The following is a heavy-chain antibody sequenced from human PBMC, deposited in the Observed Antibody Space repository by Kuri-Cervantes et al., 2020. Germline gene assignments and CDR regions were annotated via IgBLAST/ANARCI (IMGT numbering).Heavy chain of an antibody. J-gene: IGHJ4*02. CDR3: AKDHSGWDETPDY. Sequence: GESLKTSFAASGFSFSSYGMHWVRQAPGKGLEWVAVISYDGSNKYYADSVKGRFTISRDNSKNTLYLQMNSLRAEDTAVYYCAKDHSGWDETPDYWGQGTLVTVSS. CDR1: GFSFSSYG. CDR2: ISYDGSNK. V-gene: IGHV3-30*18. D-gene: IGHD6-19*01.